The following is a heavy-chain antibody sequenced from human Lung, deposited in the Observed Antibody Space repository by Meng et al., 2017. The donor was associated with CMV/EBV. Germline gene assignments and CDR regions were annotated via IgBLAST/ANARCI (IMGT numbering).Heavy chain of an antibody. Sequence: SCAASGFTFSSYEMNWVRQAPGKGLEWVSYISSSGSTIYYADSVKGRFTISRDNAKNSLYLQMNSLRAEDTAVYYCARDPLWFGVNYYYGMDVWXQGTXVTVSS. CDR3: ARDPLWFGVNYYYGMDV. D-gene: IGHD3-10*01. J-gene: IGHJ6*02. CDR1: GFTFSSYE. CDR2: ISSSGSTI. V-gene: IGHV3-48*03.